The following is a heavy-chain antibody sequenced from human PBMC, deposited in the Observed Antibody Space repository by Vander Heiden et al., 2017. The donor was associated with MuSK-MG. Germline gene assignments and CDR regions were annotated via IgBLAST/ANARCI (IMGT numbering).Heavy chain of an antibody. J-gene: IGHJ4*01. Sequence: QVQLVESGGGVVQPGRSLRPSCAASGFTFRSYAMHWGRQAPGKGLEWVAVISYDGSNKYYADSVKGRFTISRDNSKNTLYLQMNSLRAEDTAVYYCARDLQPVLLWFGELGYWGHGTLVTVSS. CDR2: ISYDGSNK. CDR1: GFTFRSYA. D-gene: IGHD3-10*01. V-gene: IGHV3-30*04. CDR3: ARDLQPVLLWFGELGY.